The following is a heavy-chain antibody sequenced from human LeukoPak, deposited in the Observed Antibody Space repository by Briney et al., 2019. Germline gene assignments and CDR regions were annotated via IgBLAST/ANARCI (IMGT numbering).Heavy chain of an antibody. V-gene: IGHV4-34*01. CDR3: ARDHSSGWNYYYYYMDV. J-gene: IGHJ6*03. CDR2: INHSGST. CDR1: GGSFSGYY. Sequence: SETLSLTCAVYGGSFSGYYWSWIRQPPGKGLEWIGEINHSGSTNYNPSLKSRVTISVDTSKNQFSLKLSSVTAADTAVYYCARDHSSGWNYYYYYMDVWGKGTTVTISS. D-gene: IGHD6-19*01.